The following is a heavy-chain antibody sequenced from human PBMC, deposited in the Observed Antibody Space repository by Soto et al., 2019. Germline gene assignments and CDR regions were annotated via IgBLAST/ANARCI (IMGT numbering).Heavy chain of an antibody. D-gene: IGHD4-17*01. V-gene: IGHV3-23*01. CDR1: GFTFTNFA. J-gene: IGHJ4*02. CDR3: TTVTTSSVFDY. Sequence: PGGSLRLSCAASGFTFTNFAMSWVRQAPGKGLEWVAGVSGSGGSTYYADSVKGRFTISRDTSKNTLYLEMYSLRADDTAVYYCTTVTTSSVFDYWGQGALVTVSS. CDR2: VSGSGGST.